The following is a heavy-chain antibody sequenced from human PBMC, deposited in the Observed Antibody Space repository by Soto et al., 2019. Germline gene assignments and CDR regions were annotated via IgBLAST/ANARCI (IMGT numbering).Heavy chain of an antibody. CDR2: MSASGGTS. Sequence: EVELLESGGGLIHPGESLRLSCAASGFSFSSYAIIWVRQAPGKGLEWVSVMSASGGTSYFADSVKGRFSMSRDNSKNMFYLEMNSLRAEDTAIYFCSKGSIQYSASIDYWGQGTLVSVSS. CDR1: GFSFSSYA. V-gene: IGHV3-23*01. D-gene: IGHD5-12*01. CDR3: SKGSIQYSASIDY. J-gene: IGHJ4*02.